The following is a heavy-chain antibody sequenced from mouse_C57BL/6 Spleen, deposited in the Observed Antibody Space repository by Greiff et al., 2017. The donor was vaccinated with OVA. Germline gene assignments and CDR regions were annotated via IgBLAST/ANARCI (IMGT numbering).Heavy chain of an antibody. V-gene: IGHV5-4*03. J-gene: IGHJ2*01. Sequence: DVMLVESGGGLVKPGGSLKLSCAASGFTFSSYAMSWVRQTPEKRLEWVATISDGGSYTYYPDNVKGRFTISRDNAKNTLYLQMSHLKSEDTAMYYCARVNYDYDGLDYWGQGTTLTVSS. D-gene: IGHD2-4*01. CDR1: GFTFSSYA. CDR3: ARVNYDYDGLDY. CDR2: ISDGGSYT.